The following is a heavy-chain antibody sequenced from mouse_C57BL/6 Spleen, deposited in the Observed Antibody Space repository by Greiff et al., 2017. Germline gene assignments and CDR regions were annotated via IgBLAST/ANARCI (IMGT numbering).Heavy chain of an antibody. D-gene: IGHD2-1*01. V-gene: IGHV1-69*01. Sequence: QVQLKQPGAELVMPGASVKLSCKASGYTFTSYWMHWVKQRPGQGLEWIGEIDPSDSYTNYNQKFKGKSTLTVDKSSSTAYMQLSSLTSEDSAVYYCARRYYGNYDPFYFDYWGQGTTLTVSS. J-gene: IGHJ2*01. CDR3: ARRYYGNYDPFYFDY. CDR2: IDPSDSYT. CDR1: GYTFTSYW.